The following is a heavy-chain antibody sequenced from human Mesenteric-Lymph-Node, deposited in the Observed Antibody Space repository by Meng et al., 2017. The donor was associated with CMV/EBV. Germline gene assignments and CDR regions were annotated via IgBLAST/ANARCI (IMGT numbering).Heavy chain of an antibody. D-gene: IGHD3-3*01. CDR3: ARDRSERYDFWSGYYPADY. Sequence: SLKISCAASGFTFDDYALHWVRQAPGKGLEWVSGIGWNSGSIAYADSVKGRFTISRDNAKNSLYLQMNSLRAEDTAVYYCARDRSERYDFWSGYYPADYWGQGTLVTVSS. J-gene: IGHJ4*02. CDR1: GFTFDDYA. CDR2: IGWNSGSI. V-gene: IGHV3-9*01.